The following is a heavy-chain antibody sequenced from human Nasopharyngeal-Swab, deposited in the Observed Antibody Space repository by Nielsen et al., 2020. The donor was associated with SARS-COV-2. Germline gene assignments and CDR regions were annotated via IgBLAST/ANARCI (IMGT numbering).Heavy chain of an antibody. V-gene: IGHV4-34*01. Sequence: WIRQPPGQGLEWIGEINHSGSTNYNPSLKSRVTISVDTSKNQFSLELNSVTAADTAVYYCARRRIPITRGIKGWFDPWGQGTLVTVSS. J-gene: IGHJ5*02. D-gene: IGHD3-10*01. CDR3: ARRRIPITRGIKGWFDP. CDR2: INHSGST.